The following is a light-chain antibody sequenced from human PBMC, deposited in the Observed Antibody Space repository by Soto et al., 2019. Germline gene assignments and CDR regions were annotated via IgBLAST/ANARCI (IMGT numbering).Light chain of an antibody. Sequence: EIVLTQSPATLSLSPGERATLSCRASQSVSSYLAWYQQKPGQAPRLLIYDASNRATGIPARFSGSGSGTDFTLTISSLQTDDFATYYCQQYNNYPLTFGQGTKVDIK. V-gene: IGKV3-11*01. CDR1: QSVSSY. CDR2: DAS. J-gene: IGKJ1*01. CDR3: QQYNNYPLT.